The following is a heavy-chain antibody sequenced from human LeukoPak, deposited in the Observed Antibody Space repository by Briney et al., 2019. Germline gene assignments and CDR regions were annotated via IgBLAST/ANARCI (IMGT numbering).Heavy chain of an antibody. Sequence: GASVSVSFMASVYTFTNYGITWVGQAPGQGREWMGWISAHNGKTNYAQKFQGRVTMTTDTPTSTAYMELRSLRSDDTAVYYCARGDVVVSAAVRFDPWGQGTLVTVSS. CDR2: ISAHNGKT. D-gene: IGHD2-2*01. J-gene: IGHJ5*02. V-gene: IGHV1-18*01. CDR3: ARGDVVVSAAVRFDP. CDR1: VYTFTNYG.